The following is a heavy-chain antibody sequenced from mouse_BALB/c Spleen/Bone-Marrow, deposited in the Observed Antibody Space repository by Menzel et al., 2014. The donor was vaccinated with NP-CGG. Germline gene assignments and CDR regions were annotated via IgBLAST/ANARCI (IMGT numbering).Heavy chain of an antibody. CDR2: IRNKANGYTT. V-gene: IGHV7-3*02. D-gene: IGHD4-1*01. CDR3: ARNGLACFAY. CDR1: GFTFTDYY. Sequence: EVQGVESGGGLVQPGGSLRLSCATSGFTFTDYYMSWVRQPPGKALEWLGFIRNKANGYTTEYNASVRGRFTSSRDNSQNILYLQMNTLRAEDSATYYCARNGLACFAYWGQGTLVTVSA. J-gene: IGHJ3*01.